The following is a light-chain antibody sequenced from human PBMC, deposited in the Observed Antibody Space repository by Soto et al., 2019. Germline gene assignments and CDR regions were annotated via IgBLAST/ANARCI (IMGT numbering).Light chain of an antibody. V-gene: IGLV1-40*01. J-gene: IGLJ1*01. CDR2: GNS. CDR1: SSNIGAGYD. CDR3: QSYDSSVNGYV. Sequence: QSLLRQPPSVSAAPEQRFTISCTGSSSNIGAGYDVNWYQQVPGAAPKLLIYGNSNRPSGVPDRISGSKSGTSASLAITGLRAEDEDDYYCQSYDSSVNGYVFGTGTKVTV.